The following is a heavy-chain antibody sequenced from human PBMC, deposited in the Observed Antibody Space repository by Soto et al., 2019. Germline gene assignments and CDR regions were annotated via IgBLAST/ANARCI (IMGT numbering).Heavy chain of an antibody. CDR1: GYTFTSYG. CDR3: ARDSPVATIIFANYGMDV. Sequence: GASVKVSCKASGYTFTSYGISWVRQAPGQGLEWMGWISAYNGNTNYAQKLQGRVTMTTDTSTSTAYMELRSLRSDDTAVYYCARDSPVATIIFANYGMDVWGQGTTVTVSS. D-gene: IGHD5-12*01. J-gene: IGHJ6*02. CDR2: ISAYNGNT. V-gene: IGHV1-18*04.